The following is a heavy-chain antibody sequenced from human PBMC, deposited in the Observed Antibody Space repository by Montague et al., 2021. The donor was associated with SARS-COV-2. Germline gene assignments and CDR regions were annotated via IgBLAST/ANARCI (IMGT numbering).Heavy chain of an antibody. CDR2: VSVSGDTT. CDR1: AFTFSSHS. D-gene: IGHD3-16*01. Sequence: SRIISFSASAFTFSSHSMHWVRQAPGKGLEWVSGVSVSGDTTNYANSVKGRFTISRDNSKTTVYLQMNSLRVEDTAVYYCAETIGAVEPNFGYWGQGTLVTVSS. CDR3: AETIGAVEPNFGY. V-gene: IGHV3-23*01. J-gene: IGHJ4*02.